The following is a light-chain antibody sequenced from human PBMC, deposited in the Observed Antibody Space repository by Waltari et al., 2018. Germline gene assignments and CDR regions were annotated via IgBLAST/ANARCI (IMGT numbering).Light chain of an antibody. CDR2: QDN. V-gene: IGLV3-1*01. Sequence: SYELTQPPAVSVSPGQTASITCSGDRLGDKYTCWYQQKPGQSPVLVIYQDNKRPSGIPERFSGSNSGNTATLTISRTQAMDEADYYCQAWHSSVVFGGGTKLTVL. CDR1: RLGDKY. CDR3: QAWHSSVV. J-gene: IGLJ3*02.